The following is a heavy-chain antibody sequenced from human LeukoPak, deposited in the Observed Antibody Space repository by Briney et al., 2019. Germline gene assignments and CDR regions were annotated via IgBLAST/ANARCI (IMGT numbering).Heavy chain of an antibody. J-gene: IGHJ4*02. Sequence: GGTLRLSCAASGFTVSSDFMIWVRQAPGRGLEWGSILYSGGNTYYAGSVKGRFTISRDNSKNTLYLQMNSLRAEDTAVYYCARQRGTTVTTYQVYWGQGTLVTVSS. V-gene: IGHV3-66*04. D-gene: IGHD4-17*01. CDR3: ARQRGTTVTTYQVY. CDR1: GFTVSSDF. CDR2: LYSGGNT.